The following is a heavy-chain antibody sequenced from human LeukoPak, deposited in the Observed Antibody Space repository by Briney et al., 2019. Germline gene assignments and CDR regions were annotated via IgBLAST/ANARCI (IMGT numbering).Heavy chain of an antibody. D-gene: IGHD2-2*01. CDR3: AINSIVVPAAMDFDY. Sequence: GGSLRLSCAASGFTFSDYYMSWLRQAPGKGLEWVSYISSSSSYTNYADSVKGRFTISRDNAKNSLYLQMNSLGAEDTAVYYCAINSIVVPAAMDFDYWGQGTLVTVSS. J-gene: IGHJ4*02. V-gene: IGHV3-11*06. CDR2: ISSSSSYT. CDR1: GFTFSDYY.